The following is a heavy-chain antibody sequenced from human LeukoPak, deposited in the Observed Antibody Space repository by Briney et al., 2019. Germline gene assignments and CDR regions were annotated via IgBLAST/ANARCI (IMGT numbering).Heavy chain of an antibody. CDR2: ISGSGGST. Sequence: PGGTPRLSCAASGFTFSSYGMSWVRQAPGKGLEWVSAISGSGGSTYYADSVKGRFTISRDNSKNTPYLQMNSLRAEDTAVYYCAKDRGTRGFDYWGQGTLVTVSS. V-gene: IGHV3-23*01. CDR3: AKDRGTRGFDY. D-gene: IGHD3-10*01. CDR1: GFTFSSYG. J-gene: IGHJ4*02.